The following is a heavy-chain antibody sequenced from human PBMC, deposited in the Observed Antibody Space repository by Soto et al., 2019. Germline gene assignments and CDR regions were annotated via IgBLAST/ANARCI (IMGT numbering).Heavy chain of an antibody. J-gene: IGHJ3*01. CDR3: ATLDTPFAFDV. CDR1: GGSISSGGYS. V-gene: IGHV4-30-2*02. Sequence: SETLSLTCAVSGGSISSGGYSWSWIRQPPGKGLEWIGYIYHSGNTNYNPSLKSRVTMAVDTSKRQFSLKLRSVTAADTAVYYCATLDTPFAFDVWGQGAMVTVSS. D-gene: IGHD5-18*01. CDR2: IYHSGNT.